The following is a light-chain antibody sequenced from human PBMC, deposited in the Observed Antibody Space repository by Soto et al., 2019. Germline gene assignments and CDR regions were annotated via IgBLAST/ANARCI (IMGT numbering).Light chain of an antibody. CDR1: SSDVGGYNY. V-gene: IGLV2-11*01. CDR2: DVN. Sequence: QSAPTQPRSVSGSPGQSVTISCTGTSSDVGGYNYVSWYQQHPGKAPKLMIYDVNNRPSGVPDRFSGSKSGNTASLTISGLQAEDEADYYCCSYAGSYTLFGGGTKLTVL. CDR3: CSYAGSYTL. J-gene: IGLJ2*01.